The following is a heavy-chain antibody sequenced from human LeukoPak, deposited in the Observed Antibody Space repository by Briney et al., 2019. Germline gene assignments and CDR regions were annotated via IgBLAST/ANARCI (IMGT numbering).Heavy chain of an antibody. J-gene: IGHJ5*02. CDR3: ARAVAGHLNWFDP. CDR1: GGSISSGDYY. D-gene: IGHD6-19*01. Sequence: SQTLSLTCTVSGGSISSGDYYWRWIRQPPGKGLEWIGYIYYSGSTYYNPSLKSRVTISVDTSKNQFSLKLSSVTAADTAVYYCARAVAGHLNWFDPWGQGTLVTVSS. V-gene: IGHV4-30-4*01. CDR2: IYYSGST.